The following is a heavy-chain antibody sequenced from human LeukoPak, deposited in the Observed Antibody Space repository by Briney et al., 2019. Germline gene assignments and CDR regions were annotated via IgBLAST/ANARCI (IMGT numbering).Heavy chain of an antibody. CDR1: RFTFSNYA. Sequence: GGSLRLSCAASRFTFSNYAMGWVRQGPGKGLEWVSAITGSGDYTDYADSVKGRFTISRDNSKNTAYLQMISLRAEDTAVYYCAREGVATIRGTAFDIWGQGTMVTVSS. D-gene: IGHD5-24*01. V-gene: IGHV3-23*01. CDR3: AREGVATIRGTAFDI. CDR2: ITGSGDYT. J-gene: IGHJ3*02.